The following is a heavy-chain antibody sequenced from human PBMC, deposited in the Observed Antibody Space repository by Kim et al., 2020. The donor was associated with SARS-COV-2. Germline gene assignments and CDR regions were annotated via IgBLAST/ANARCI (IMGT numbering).Heavy chain of an antibody. CDR3: TRNGYSYDPYYYYYGMDV. J-gene: IGHJ6*02. D-gene: IGHD5-18*01. Sequence: KGRFTISRDDSKNTLYLQMNNRKTEDTAVYYCTRNGYSYDPYYYYYGMDVWGQGTTVTVSS. V-gene: IGHV3-15*01.